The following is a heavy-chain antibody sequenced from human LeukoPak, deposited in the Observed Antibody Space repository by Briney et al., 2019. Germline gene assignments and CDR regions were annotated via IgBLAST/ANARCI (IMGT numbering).Heavy chain of an antibody. D-gene: IGHD6-19*01. CDR2: IYYSGST. V-gene: IGHV4-59*01. CDR3: ARVEKAGYFDY. CDR1: GGSISSYY. Sequence: SETLSLACTVSGGSISSYYWSWIRQPPGKGLEWIGYIYYSGSTNYNPSLKSRVTISVDTSKNQFSLKLSSVTAADTAVYYCARVEKAGYFDYWGQGTLVTVSS. J-gene: IGHJ4*02.